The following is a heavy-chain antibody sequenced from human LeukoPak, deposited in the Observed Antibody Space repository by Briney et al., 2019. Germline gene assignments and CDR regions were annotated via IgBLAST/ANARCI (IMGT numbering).Heavy chain of an antibody. Sequence: ASVKVSCKASGYTFTSYYMHWVRQAPGQGLEWMGIINPSGGSTSYAQKFQGRVTMTRDTSTSTVYMELSSLRSEDTAVYYCARAKIVPAASIGRYYYYMDVWGKGTTVTISS. D-gene: IGHD2-2*01. CDR1: GYTFTSYY. CDR3: ARAKIVPAASIGRYYYYMDV. CDR2: INPSGGST. V-gene: IGHV1-46*01. J-gene: IGHJ6*03.